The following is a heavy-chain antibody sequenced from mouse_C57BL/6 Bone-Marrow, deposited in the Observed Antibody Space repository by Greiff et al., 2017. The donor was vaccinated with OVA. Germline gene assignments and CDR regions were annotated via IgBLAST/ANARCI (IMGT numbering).Heavy chain of an antibody. CDR3: AKKGDYGSSDWYFDV. CDR1: GYTFTSYD. D-gene: IGHD1-1*01. J-gene: IGHJ1*03. Sequence: VKLQESGPELVKPGASVKLSCKASGYTFTSYDINWVKQRPGQGLEWIGWIYPRDGSTKYNEKFKGKATLTVDTSSSTAYMELHSLTSEDSAVYFCAKKGDYGSSDWYFDVWGTGTTVTVSS. CDR2: IYPRDGST. V-gene: IGHV1-85*01.